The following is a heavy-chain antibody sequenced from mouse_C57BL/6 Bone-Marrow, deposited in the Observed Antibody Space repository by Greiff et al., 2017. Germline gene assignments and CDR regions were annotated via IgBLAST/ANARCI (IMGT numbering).Heavy chain of an antibody. Sequence: DVQLVESGGDLVKPGGSLKLSCAASGFTFSSYGMSWVRQTPDKRLEWVATISSGGSYTYYPDSVKGRFTISRDNAKNTLYLQMSSLKSADTAMYYCARHDGYFWYFDVWGTGTTVTVSS. CDR2: ISSGGSYT. D-gene: IGHD2-3*01. V-gene: IGHV5-6*01. CDR1: GFTFSSYG. CDR3: ARHDGYFWYFDV. J-gene: IGHJ1*03.